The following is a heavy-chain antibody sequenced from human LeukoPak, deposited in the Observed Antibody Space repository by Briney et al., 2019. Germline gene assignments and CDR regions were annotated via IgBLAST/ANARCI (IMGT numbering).Heavy chain of an antibody. CDR3: ASSGLRLGELSFDY. V-gene: IGHV4-4*02. CDR2: IYHSGST. CDR1: GGSISSSNW. D-gene: IGHD3-16*02. Sequence: SETLSLTCAVSGGSISSSNWWSWVRQPPGKGLEWIGEIYHSGSTNYNPSLKSRVTISVDKSKNQFSLKLSSVTAADTAVHYCASSGLRLGELSFDYWGQGTLVTVSP. J-gene: IGHJ4*02.